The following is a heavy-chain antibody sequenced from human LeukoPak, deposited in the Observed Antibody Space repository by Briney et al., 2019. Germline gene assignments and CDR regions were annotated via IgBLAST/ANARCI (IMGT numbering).Heavy chain of an antibody. V-gene: IGHV4-34*01. CDR3: ASTGPRYYGSGKYYFGY. CDR1: GGSFSVYY. D-gene: IGHD3-10*01. Sequence: SETLSLTCAVYGGSFSVYYWSWIRQPPGKGLEWIGEINHSGSTNYNPSLKSRVTISVDTSKNQFSLKLSSVTAADTAVYYCASTGPRYYGSGKYYFGYWGQGTLVTVSS. CDR2: INHSGST. J-gene: IGHJ4*02.